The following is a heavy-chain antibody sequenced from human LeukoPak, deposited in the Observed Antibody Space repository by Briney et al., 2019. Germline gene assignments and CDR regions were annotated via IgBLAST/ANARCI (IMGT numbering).Heavy chain of an antibody. CDR3: ARDRGPRTGFMVREAYDY. Sequence: GGSLRLSCAASGFTFSDYWIHWVRQAPGKGLVWVSRINTDGSTTNYADSVKGRFSISRDNAKNTLYLQMSSLRAEDTAVYYCARDRGPRTGFMVREAYDYWGQGTLVTVSS. CDR1: GFTFSDYW. J-gene: IGHJ4*02. V-gene: IGHV3-74*01. D-gene: IGHD3-10*01. CDR2: INTDGSTT.